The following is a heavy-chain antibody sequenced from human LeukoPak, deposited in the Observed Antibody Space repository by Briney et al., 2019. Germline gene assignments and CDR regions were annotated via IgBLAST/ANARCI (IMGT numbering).Heavy chain of an antibody. CDR3: ARVLVNVRGFDY. J-gene: IGHJ4*02. V-gene: IGHV4-39*07. Sequence: SETLSLTCTVSGGSISSSSYYWGWIRQPPGKGLEWIGSIYYSGSTYYNPSLKSRVTISVDTSKNQFSLKLSSVTAADTAVYYCARVLVNVRGFDYWGQGTLVTVSS. D-gene: IGHD3-10*01. CDR2: IYYSGST. CDR1: GGSISSSSYY.